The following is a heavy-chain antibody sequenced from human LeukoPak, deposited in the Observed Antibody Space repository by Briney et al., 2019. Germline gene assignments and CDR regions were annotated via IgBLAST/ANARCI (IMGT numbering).Heavy chain of an antibody. Sequence: GESLKISCKGSGYNFTSYWIGWVRQMPGKGLEWMGFIYPGDSDTRYSPSFQGQVTISADKSISTAYLQWSSLKASDTAMYYCARPTSSGWPLFDYWGQGTLVTVSS. CDR1: GYNFTSYW. D-gene: IGHD6-19*01. CDR3: ARPTSSGWPLFDY. J-gene: IGHJ4*02. CDR2: IYPGDSDT. V-gene: IGHV5-51*01.